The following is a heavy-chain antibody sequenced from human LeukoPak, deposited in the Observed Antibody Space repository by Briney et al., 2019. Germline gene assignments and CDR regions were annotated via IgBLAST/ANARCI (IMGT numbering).Heavy chain of an antibody. CDR3: ARDLSGVTGYTYGRGIDY. CDR1: GFTFSSYW. J-gene: IGHJ4*02. Sequence: GGSLRLSCAASGFTFSSYWMSWVRQAPGKGLEWVANIKKDGSEKYYVDSVKGRFTISRDNAKTTLYLQMNSLRAEDTAVYYCARDLSGVTGYTYGRGIDYWGQGTLVTVS. D-gene: IGHD5-18*01. V-gene: IGHV3-7*01. CDR2: IKKDGSEK.